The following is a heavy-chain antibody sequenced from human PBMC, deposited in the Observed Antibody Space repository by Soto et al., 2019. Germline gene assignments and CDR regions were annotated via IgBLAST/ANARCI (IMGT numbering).Heavy chain of an antibody. Sequence: QVQLQESGPGLLKPSETLSLTCSVSGGSVNNRTYYWSWIRQPPGKRLEWIGYVYYSGTTNYNPSLKSRVSNSVDTSKNQFSLSLSSVTAADTALYYCARTTAVPNTLRSRYYFDYWGQGTLVTVSS. V-gene: IGHV4-61*01. CDR3: ARTTAVPNTLRSRYYFDY. CDR2: VYYSGTT. D-gene: IGHD4-17*01. CDR1: GGSVNNRTYY. J-gene: IGHJ4*02.